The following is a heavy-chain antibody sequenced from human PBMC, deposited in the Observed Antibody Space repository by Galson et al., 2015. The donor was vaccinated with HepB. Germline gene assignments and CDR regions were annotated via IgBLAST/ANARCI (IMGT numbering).Heavy chain of an antibody. D-gene: IGHD2-2*01. CDR1: GDSVSSNTAA. Sequence: CAISGDSVSSNTAAWNWIRQSPSRGVEGLGRTCYRDKWYNDYAVSVKSRITINPDTSRNQFSLQLNSVTPEDTAVYYCARAPGVNCSSTSCRNYYYYYMDVWGKGTTVTVSS. J-gene: IGHJ6*03. V-gene: IGHV6-1*01. CDR2: TCYRDKWYN. CDR3: ARAPGVNCSSTSCRNYYYYYMDV.